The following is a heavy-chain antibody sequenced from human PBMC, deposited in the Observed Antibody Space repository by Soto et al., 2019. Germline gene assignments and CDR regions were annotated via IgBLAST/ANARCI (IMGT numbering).Heavy chain of an antibody. D-gene: IGHD3-10*01. CDR1: GGTFSSYA. CDR2: IIPIFGTA. Sequence: ASVKVSCKASGGTFSSYAISWVRQAPGQGLEWMGGIIPIFGTANYAQKFQGRVTITADESTSTAYMELSSLRSEDTAVYYCARVLTMVRGVSPPGYWGQGTLVTVSS. CDR3: ARVLTMVRGVSPPGY. J-gene: IGHJ4*02. V-gene: IGHV1-69*13.